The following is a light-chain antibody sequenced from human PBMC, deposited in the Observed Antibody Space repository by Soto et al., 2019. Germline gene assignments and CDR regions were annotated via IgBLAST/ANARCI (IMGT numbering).Light chain of an antibody. J-gene: IGKJ4*01. Sequence: DVQMTQSPSSLSASVGDSVTITCRASQSVFNHLSWFQQRPGKGPNLLIYDASSLHAGVPSRFSGSGYGTDFTLTISTVQPEDSAIYYCHQSSSTPLTFGGGTRVELK. CDR2: DAS. CDR1: QSVFNH. CDR3: HQSSSTPLT. V-gene: IGKV1-39*01.